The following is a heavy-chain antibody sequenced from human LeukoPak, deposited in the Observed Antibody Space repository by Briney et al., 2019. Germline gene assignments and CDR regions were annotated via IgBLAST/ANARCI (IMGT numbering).Heavy chain of an antibody. Sequence: SGTLSLTCAVSGGSISSSNWWSWVRQPPGKGLEWIGEIYHSGSTNYNPSLKSRVTISVDKSKNQFSLKLSSVTAADTAVYYCARDGPYCSGGSCYSSDWFDPWGQGTLATVSS. D-gene: IGHD2-15*01. CDR2: IYHSGST. V-gene: IGHV4-4*02. J-gene: IGHJ5*02. CDR1: GGSISSSNW. CDR3: ARDGPYCSGGSCYSSDWFDP.